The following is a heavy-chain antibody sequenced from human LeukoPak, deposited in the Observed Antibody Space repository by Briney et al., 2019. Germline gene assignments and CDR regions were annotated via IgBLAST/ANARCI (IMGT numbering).Heavy chain of an antibody. CDR1: GYTFTNYY. V-gene: IGHV1-46*01. CDR2: INPSGGST. J-gene: IGHJ4*02. D-gene: IGHD6-19*01. CDR3: ARDNQWLVLDY. Sequence: ASVKVSCKASGYTFTNYYMHWVRQAPGHGLEWMGIINPSGGSTSYAQKFQGRVTMTRDTSTSTVYMELSSLRSGDTAVYYCARDNQWLVLDYWGQGTLVTVSS.